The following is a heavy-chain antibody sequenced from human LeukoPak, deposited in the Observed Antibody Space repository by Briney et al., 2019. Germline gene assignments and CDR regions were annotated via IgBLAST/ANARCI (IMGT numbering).Heavy chain of an antibody. CDR3: ASAPENYYDSTFDY. D-gene: IGHD3-22*01. CDR1: GYTFTGYY. J-gene: IGHJ4*02. Sequence: ASVKVSCKASGYTFTGYYMHWVRQALGQGLEWMGWINPNSGGTNYAQKFQGRVTMTRDTSISTAYMELSRLRSDDTAVYYCASAPENYYDSTFDYWGQGTLVTVSS. CDR2: INPNSGGT. V-gene: IGHV1-2*02.